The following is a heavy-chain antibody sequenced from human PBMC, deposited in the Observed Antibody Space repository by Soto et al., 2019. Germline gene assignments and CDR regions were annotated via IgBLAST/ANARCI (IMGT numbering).Heavy chain of an antibody. CDR2: IYTSGST. CDR3: ARENTHDFWSGYLGVYYYGMDV. Sequence: SETLSLTCPVSGGSISSYYWSWIRQAAGKGLEWIGRIYTSGSTNYNPSLKSRVTMSVDTSKNQFSLKLSSVTAADTAVYYCARENTHDFWSGYLGVYYYGMDVWGQGTTVTVSS. V-gene: IGHV4-4*07. D-gene: IGHD3-3*01. CDR1: GGSISSYY. J-gene: IGHJ6*02.